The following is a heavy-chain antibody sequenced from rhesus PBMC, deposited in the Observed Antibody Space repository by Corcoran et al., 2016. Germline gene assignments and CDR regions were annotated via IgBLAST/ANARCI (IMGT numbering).Heavy chain of an antibody. J-gene: IGHJ3*01. CDR2: ISGSSGST. Sequence: QVQLQESGPGLVKPSETLSLTCAVSGYSISSGYYWGWIRQPPGKGLEYIWYISGSSGSTYYNPSLKRRVTISEDTTENQFTLKLSSVTAADTTVYYCARDLEVAAAYAFDFWGQGLRVTVSS. D-gene: IGHD6-25*01. CDR3: ARDLEVAAAYAFDF. CDR1: GYSISSGYY. V-gene: IGHV4-99*02.